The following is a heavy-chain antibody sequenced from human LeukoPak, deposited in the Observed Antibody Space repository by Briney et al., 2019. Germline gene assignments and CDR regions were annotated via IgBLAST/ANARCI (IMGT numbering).Heavy chain of an antibody. CDR1: GFTFSACG. D-gene: IGHD3-3*01. Sequence: GGSLRLSCAASGFTFSACGMHWVRQAPGKWLEWVAFIRYGGSDIYYGDSVKGRFTISRDNSKNTLYLQMNSLRGEDTAVYYCARDIERFLAWLNWFDPWGQGTLVTVSS. CDR2: IRYGGSDI. CDR3: ARDIERFLAWLNWFDP. J-gene: IGHJ5*02. V-gene: IGHV3-30*02.